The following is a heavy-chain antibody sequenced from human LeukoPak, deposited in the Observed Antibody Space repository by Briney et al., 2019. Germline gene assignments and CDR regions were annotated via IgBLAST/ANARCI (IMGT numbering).Heavy chain of an antibody. Sequence: GGSLRLSCAASGFTFSSFAMSWVRQAPGKGLEWVSAISGSGGNTYYAESVKGRFTISRDNTKNTLYLQMNNLRAEDTAVYYCAKDPYGSGSYSGFDPWGQGTLVTVSS. D-gene: IGHD3-10*01. J-gene: IGHJ5*02. CDR2: ISGSGGNT. CDR1: GFTFSSFA. CDR3: AKDPYGSGSYSGFDP. V-gene: IGHV3-23*01.